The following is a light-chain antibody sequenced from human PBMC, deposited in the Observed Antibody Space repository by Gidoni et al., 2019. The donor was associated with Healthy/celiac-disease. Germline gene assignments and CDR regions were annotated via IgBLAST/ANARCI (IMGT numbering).Light chain of an antibody. V-gene: IGKV4-1*01. CDR3: QQYRR. CDR2: WAS. J-gene: IGKJ1*01. CDR1: QSVLYSSNNKNY. Sequence: DIVMTQSPDSLAVSLGERATINCKSSQSVLYSSNNKNYLAWYQQKPGQPPKLLIYWASTRESGVPDRFSGSGSGTDFTLTISSLQAEDVAVYYCQQYRRFGQGTKVEIK.